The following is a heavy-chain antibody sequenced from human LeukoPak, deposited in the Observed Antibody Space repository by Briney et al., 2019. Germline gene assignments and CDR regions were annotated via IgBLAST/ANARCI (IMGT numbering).Heavy chain of an antibody. Sequence: ASVKVSCEASEYIFTTYYIHWIRQAPGQGLQWMGVINPSGGSTSYAQRFQGRVTMTRDTSTSTVYMELSSLKSEDTAVYYCARISVGSSPRDYWGQGTLVTVSS. D-gene: IGHD2-2*01. V-gene: IGHV1-46*01. CDR1: EYIFTTYY. CDR3: ARISVGSSPRDY. J-gene: IGHJ4*02. CDR2: INPSGGST.